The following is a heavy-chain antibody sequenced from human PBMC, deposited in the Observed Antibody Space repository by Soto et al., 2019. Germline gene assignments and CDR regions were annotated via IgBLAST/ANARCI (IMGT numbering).Heavy chain of an antibody. V-gene: IGHV1-69*08. D-gene: IGHD4-17*01. CDR3: ARPDFGAYWYFDL. Sequence: QDQLVQSGAEVKKPGSSVKVSCKASGGTFSSHTFSRVRQAPGQGLEWMGRIIPALGTATYAQKFQGRVTITADESATTVYMELNSLRSEDTAVYYCARPDFGAYWYFDLWGRGTLVTVSS. J-gene: IGHJ2*01. CDR1: GGTFSSHT. CDR2: IIPALGTA.